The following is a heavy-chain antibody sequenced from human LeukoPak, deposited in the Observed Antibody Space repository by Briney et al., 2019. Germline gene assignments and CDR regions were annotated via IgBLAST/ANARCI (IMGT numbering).Heavy chain of an antibody. J-gene: IGHJ5*02. CDR1: GFTFSSYS. CDR3: ASRYCSGGSCYSGWGAGFDP. D-gene: IGHD2-15*01. CDR2: ISSSSSYI. V-gene: IGHV3-21*01. Sequence: PGGSLRLSCAASGFTFSSYSMNWVRQAPGKGLEWVSSISSSSSYIYYADSVKGRFTISRDNAKNSLYLQMNSLRAEDTAVYYCASRYCSGGSCYSGWGAGFDPWGQGTLVTVSS.